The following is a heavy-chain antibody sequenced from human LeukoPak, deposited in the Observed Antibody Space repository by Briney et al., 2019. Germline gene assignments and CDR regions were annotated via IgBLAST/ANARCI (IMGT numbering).Heavy chain of an antibody. CDR2: IIPILGIA. CDR3: ANDPHGRDGYNLG. V-gene: IGHV1-69*04. J-gene: IGHJ4*02. Sequence: SVKVSCKASGGTFSSYAISWVRQAPGQGLEWMGRIIPILGIANYVQKFQGRVTITADKSTSTAYMELSSLRSEDTAVYYCANDPHGRDGYNLGWGQGTLVTVSS. D-gene: IGHD5-24*01. CDR1: GGTFSSYA.